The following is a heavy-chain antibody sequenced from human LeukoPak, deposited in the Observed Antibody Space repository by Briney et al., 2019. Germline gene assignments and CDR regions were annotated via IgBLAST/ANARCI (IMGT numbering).Heavy chain of an antibody. Sequence: PGGSLRLSCAASGFTFSGSAMHWVRQASGKGLEWVGRIRSKANSYATAYAASVKGRFTISRDDSKNTAYLQMNSLKTEDTAVYYCTSVGGGEESLTPWDYWGQGTLVTVSS. J-gene: IGHJ4*02. D-gene: IGHD3-16*01. CDR3: TSVGGGEESLTPWDY. V-gene: IGHV3-73*01. CDR2: IRSKANSYAT. CDR1: GFTFSGSA.